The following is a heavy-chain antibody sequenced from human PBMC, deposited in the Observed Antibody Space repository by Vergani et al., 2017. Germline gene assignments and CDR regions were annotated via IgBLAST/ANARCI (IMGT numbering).Heavy chain of an antibody. CDR3: ARGGRGYYGSGSYGGFDY. CDR2: IYYSGST. D-gene: IGHD3-10*01. Sequence: QVQLQESGPGLVKPSETLSLTCTVSGGSISSYYWSWIRQPPGKGLEWIGYIYYSGSTNYNPSLKSRVTISVDTSKNQFSLKLSSVTAADTAVYYCARGGRGYYGSGSYGGFDYWGQGTLVTVSS. J-gene: IGHJ4*02. V-gene: IGHV4-59*12. CDR1: GGSISSYY.